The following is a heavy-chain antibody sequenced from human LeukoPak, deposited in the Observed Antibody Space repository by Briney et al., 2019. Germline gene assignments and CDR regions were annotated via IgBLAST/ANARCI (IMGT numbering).Heavy chain of an antibody. Sequence: GASVKVSCKASGYTFTSYDINWVRQATGQGLEWMGWMNPNSGNTGYAQKFQGRVTITRNTSISTAYMELSSLRSEDTAVYYCARPYDFWSGPPGYWGQGTLVTVSS. V-gene: IGHV1-8*03. CDR2: MNPNSGNT. CDR3: ARPYDFWSGPPGY. D-gene: IGHD3-3*01. CDR1: GYTFTSYD. J-gene: IGHJ4*02.